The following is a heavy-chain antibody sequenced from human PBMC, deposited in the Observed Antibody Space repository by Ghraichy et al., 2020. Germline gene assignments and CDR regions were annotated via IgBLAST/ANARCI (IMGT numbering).Heavy chain of an antibody. Sequence: GGSLRLSCAASGFTFTSYSMNWVRQAPGRGLEWVSYISGISTTIYYADSVKGRFTISRENAENLLYLQINSLRDEDTAVYYCARSTYYYDSSGYLGNFYYGMDVWGQGTTVTVSS. J-gene: IGHJ6*02. CDR3: ARSTYYYDSSGYLGNFYYGMDV. CDR2: ISGISTTI. V-gene: IGHV3-48*02. D-gene: IGHD3-22*01. CDR1: GFTFTSYS.